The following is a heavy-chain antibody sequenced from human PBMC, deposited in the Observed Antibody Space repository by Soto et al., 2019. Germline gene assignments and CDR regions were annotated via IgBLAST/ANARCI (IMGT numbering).Heavy chain of an antibody. J-gene: IGHJ4*02. CDR3: ARDDPFYSSGSTIDY. V-gene: IGHV1-3*01. CDR1: GYTFTSYA. CDR2: INAGNGNT. D-gene: IGHD6-19*01. Sequence: GASVKVSCKASGYTFTSYAMHWVRQAPGQRLEWMGWINAGNGNTKYSQKFQGRVTITRDTSASTAYMELSSLRSEDTAVYYCARDDPFYSSGSTIDYWGQGTLVTVSS.